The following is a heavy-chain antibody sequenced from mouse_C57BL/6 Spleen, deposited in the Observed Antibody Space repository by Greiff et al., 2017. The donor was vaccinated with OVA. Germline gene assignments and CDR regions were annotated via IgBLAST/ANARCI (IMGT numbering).Heavy chain of an antibody. CDR2: INPSNGGT. Sequence: QVQLQQPGTELVKPGASVKLSCKASGYTFTRYWLHWVKQRPGQGLEWIGNINPSNGGTNYNEKFKRKATLTVDTSYSTAYMQLSSLTSENAAVYYWAREGFYYDVWGTGTTVTVSA. CDR1: GYTFTRYW. J-gene: IGHJ1*03. CDR3: AREGFYYDV. V-gene: IGHV1-53*01.